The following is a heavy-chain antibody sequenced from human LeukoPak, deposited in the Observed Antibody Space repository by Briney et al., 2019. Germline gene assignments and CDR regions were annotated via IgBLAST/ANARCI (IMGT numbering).Heavy chain of an antibody. CDR3: ARGRMYYDFWSGLSGWFDP. D-gene: IGHD3-3*01. J-gene: IGHJ5*02. CDR1: GGSISSGDFP. Sequence: PSETLSLTCAVSGGSISSGDFPWSWIRQPPGKGLEWIGYIFHTGHTSYNPSLKSRVTISVDTSKNQFSLKLSSVTAADTAVYYCARGRMYYDFWSGLSGWFDPWGQGTLVTVSS. V-gene: IGHV4-30-2*01. CDR2: IFHTGHT.